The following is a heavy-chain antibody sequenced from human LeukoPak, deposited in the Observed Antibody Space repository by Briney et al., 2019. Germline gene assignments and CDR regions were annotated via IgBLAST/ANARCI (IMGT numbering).Heavy chain of an antibody. J-gene: IGHJ4*02. CDR1: GFTFSSYW. Sequence: GGSLRLSCAASGFTFSSYWMSWVRQAPGKGLEWVANIKQDGSEKYYVDSVKGRFTISRDNAKNSLYLQMNSLRAEDTAVYYCATLPAAMRGRWVDYWGQGTLVTVSS. V-gene: IGHV3-7*01. CDR2: IKQDGSEK. D-gene: IGHD2-2*01. CDR3: ATLPAAMRGRWVDY.